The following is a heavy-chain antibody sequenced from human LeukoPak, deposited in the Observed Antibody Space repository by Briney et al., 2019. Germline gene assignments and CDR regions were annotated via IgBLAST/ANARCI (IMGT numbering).Heavy chain of an antibody. CDR2: INPSGGST. J-gene: IGHJ6*03. V-gene: IGHV1-46*01. Sequence: ASVKVSCKASGYTFTSYYMHWVRQAPGQGLEWMGIINPSGGSTTYAQRFQGRVTMTRDLSTSTVYMELSSLRSEDTAVYYCARDLAYYYDSSGYYGSYYYYYMDVWGKGTTVTVSS. D-gene: IGHD3-22*01. CDR3: ARDLAYYYDSSGYYGSYYYYYMDV. CDR1: GYTFTSYY.